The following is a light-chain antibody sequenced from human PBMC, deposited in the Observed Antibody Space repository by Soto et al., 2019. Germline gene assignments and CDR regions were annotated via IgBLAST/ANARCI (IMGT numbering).Light chain of an antibody. J-gene: IGKJ2*01. V-gene: IGKV3-11*01. CDR3: QQRSNWPPVT. Sequence: EIVLTQSPATLSLSPGERATLSCRANQNVNNYLTWYQQKPGQAPRLLIYDASNRATGIPARFSGSGSETDFPLTISSLEPEDSAVYYCQQRSNWPPVTFGRGTKLEIK. CDR2: DAS. CDR1: QNVNNY.